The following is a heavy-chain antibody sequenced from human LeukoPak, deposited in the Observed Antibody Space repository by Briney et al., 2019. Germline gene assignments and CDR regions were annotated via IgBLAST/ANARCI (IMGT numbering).Heavy chain of an antibody. Sequence: SQTLSLTCAVSGVSISSGGYSWSWIRQPPGKGLEWVLYIYHSGSTYYNPSLKSRVTISVDRSKNQFSLKLSSVTAADTAVYYCARSHCSSTSCYPRWFDPWGQGTLVTVSS. CDR3: ARSHCSSTSCYPRWFDP. D-gene: IGHD2-2*01. J-gene: IGHJ5*02. V-gene: IGHV4-30-2*01. CDR2: IYHSGST. CDR1: GVSISSGGYS.